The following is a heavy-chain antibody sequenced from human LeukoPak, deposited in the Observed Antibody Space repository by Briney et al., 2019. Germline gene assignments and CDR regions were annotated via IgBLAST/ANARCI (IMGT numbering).Heavy chain of an antibody. J-gene: IGHJ4*02. CDR1: GGSISSSNW. CDR2: IYHSGST. CDR3: ARAVIVGAIHFDY. D-gene: IGHD1-26*01. V-gene: IGHV4-4*02. Sequence: SETLSLTCAVSGGSISSSNWWSWVRQPPGKGLEWIGEIYHSGSTNYNPSLKSRVTISVDKSKNQFSLKLSSVTAADTAVYYCARAVIVGAIHFDYWGQGTLVTVSS.